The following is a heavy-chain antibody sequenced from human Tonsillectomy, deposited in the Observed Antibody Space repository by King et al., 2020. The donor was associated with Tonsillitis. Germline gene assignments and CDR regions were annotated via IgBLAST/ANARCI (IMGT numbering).Heavy chain of an antibody. V-gene: IGHV1-8*01. Sequence: QLVQSGAEVKKPGASVRVSCKASGYTITNYDMNWVRQATGQGLEWMGWINPNSGNTGAAKKFQGRVTMTRNNSISTAYMELSSLRSEDTAVYYCARTSYCGGDCAENWFDPWGQGTLVTVSS. CDR1: GYTITNYD. CDR2: INPNSGNT. J-gene: IGHJ5*02. D-gene: IGHD2-21*02. CDR3: ARTSYCGGDCAENWFDP.